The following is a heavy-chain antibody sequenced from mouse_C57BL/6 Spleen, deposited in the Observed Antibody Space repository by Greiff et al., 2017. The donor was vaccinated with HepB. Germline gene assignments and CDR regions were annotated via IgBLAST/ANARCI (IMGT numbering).Heavy chain of an antibody. CDR2: IYWDDDK. J-gene: IGHJ3*01. CDR3: ARRDYYGSSSFAY. V-gene: IGHV8-12*01. CDR1: GFSLSTSGMG. D-gene: IGHD1-1*01. Sequence: QVTLKESGPGILQSSQTLSLTCSFSGFSLSTSGMGVSWIRQPSGKGLEWLAHIYWDDDKRYNPSLKSRLTISKDTSRNQVFLKITSVDTADTATYYCARRDYYGSSSFAYWGQGTLVTVSA.